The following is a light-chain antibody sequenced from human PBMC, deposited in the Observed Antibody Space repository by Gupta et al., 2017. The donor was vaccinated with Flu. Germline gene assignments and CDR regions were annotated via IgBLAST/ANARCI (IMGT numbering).Light chain of an antibody. CDR3: QHYDHCPLT. Sequence: IVMTQSPATLSVSPGERASLSCRASQSVSANLAWYQQKHGQAPRLVIYGESTRAAGTPARFTGSGSGTEFTLTISSLQFDDVAVDFCQHYDHCPLTFGGGTKVEIK. J-gene: IGKJ4*01. V-gene: IGKV3-15*01. CDR2: GES. CDR1: QSVSAN.